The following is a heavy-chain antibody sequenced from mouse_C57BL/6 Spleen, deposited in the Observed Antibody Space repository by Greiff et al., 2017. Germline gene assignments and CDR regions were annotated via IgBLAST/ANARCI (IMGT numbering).Heavy chain of an antibody. CDR1: GYAFSSYW. Sequence: QVQLKESGAELVKPGASVKISCKASGYAFSSYWMNWVKQRPGKGLEWIGQIYPGDGDTNYNGKFKGKATLTADTSSSTAYMQLSSLTSEDSAVYCGAREGGSIYYDYDGWYFDVWGTGTTVTVAS. CDR2: IYPGDGDT. V-gene: IGHV1-80*01. CDR3: AREGGSIYYDYDGWYFDV. J-gene: IGHJ1*03. D-gene: IGHD2-4*01.